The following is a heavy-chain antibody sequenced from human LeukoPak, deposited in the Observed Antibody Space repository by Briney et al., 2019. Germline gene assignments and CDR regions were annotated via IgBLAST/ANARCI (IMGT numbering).Heavy chain of an antibody. V-gene: IGHV4-34*01. Sequence: SETLSLTCAVYGGSFSGYYWSWIRQPPGKGLEWIGEINHSGSTNYNPSLKSRVTISVDTSKNQFSLKLSSVTAADTAVYYCARLVVIAVTYYYYGMDVWGQGTTVTVSS. D-gene: IGHD6-19*01. CDR1: GGSFSGYY. J-gene: IGHJ6*02. CDR2: INHSGST. CDR3: ARLVVIAVTYYYYGMDV.